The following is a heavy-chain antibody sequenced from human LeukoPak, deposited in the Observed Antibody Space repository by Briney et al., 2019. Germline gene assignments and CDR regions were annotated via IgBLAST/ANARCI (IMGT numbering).Heavy chain of an antibody. CDR1: GGSFSGYY. CDR3: ASLRGYDFWSGYYT. Sequence: PSETLSLTCAVYGGSFSGYYWSWIRQPPGKGLEWIGEINHSGSTNYNPSLKSRVTISVDTSKNQFSLKLSSVTAADTAVYYCASLRGYDFWSGYYTWGQGTLVTASS. V-gene: IGHV4-34*01. J-gene: IGHJ5*02. CDR2: INHSGST. D-gene: IGHD3-3*01.